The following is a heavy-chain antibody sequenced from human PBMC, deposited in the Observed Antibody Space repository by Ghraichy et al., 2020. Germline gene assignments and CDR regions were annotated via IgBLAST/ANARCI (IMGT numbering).Heavy chain of an antibody. CDR2: IYYSGST. V-gene: IGHV4-61*01. Sequence: SQTLSLTCTVSGGSVSSGSYYCSWIRQPPGKGLEWIGYIYYSGSTNYNPSLKSRVTISVDTSKNQFSLKLSSVTAADTAVYYCARSPTVTTETGAFDIWGQGTMVTVSS. CDR1: GGSVSSGSYY. CDR3: ARSPTVTTETGAFDI. D-gene: IGHD4-17*01. J-gene: IGHJ3*02.